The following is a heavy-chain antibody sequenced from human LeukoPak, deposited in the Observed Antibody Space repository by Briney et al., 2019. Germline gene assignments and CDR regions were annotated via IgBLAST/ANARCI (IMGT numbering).Heavy chain of an antibody. V-gene: IGHV4-39*01. J-gene: IGHJ4*02. CDR1: GGSISSSGYY. CDR2: IYYSRNT. CDR3: ARRDS. Sequence: SETLSLTCTVSGGSISSSGYYWGWIRQPPGKGLEWIGSIYYSRNTNYNPSLKSRVTISIDTSKNQFSLRLSSVTAADTAVYYCARRDSWGQGTLVTVSS.